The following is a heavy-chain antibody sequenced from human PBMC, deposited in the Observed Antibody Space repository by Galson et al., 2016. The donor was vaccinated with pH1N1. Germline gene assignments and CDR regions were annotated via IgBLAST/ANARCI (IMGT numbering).Heavy chain of an antibody. V-gene: IGHV3-64*01. CDR2: ISSYGGSP. CDR3: ARSLNYDSWSGYSYYSMDV. D-gene: IGHD3-3*01. J-gene: IGHJ6*02. CDR1: GFTFSNHA. Sequence: SLRLSCAASGFTFSNHAMHWVRQAPGKGLEYVAGISSYGGSPQYANSVKDRFIISRVNTKKTLYLQMGSLRVEDMAVYYCARSLNYDSWSGYSYYSMDVWGQGTTVTVSS.